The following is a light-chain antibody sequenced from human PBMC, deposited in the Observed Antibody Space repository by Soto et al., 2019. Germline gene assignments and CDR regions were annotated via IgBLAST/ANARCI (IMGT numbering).Light chain of an antibody. Sequence: QSALTQPASVSGSPGQSITISCTGTSSDVGSYYLVSWYQQHPGKAPKLMIYEGSKRPSGVSNRFSGSKSGNTASLTISGLQAEYEADYYCCSYAGGSTLYVFGTGTKLTVL. CDR1: SSDVGSYYL. CDR3: CSYAGGSTLYV. CDR2: EGS. J-gene: IGLJ1*01. V-gene: IGLV2-23*01.